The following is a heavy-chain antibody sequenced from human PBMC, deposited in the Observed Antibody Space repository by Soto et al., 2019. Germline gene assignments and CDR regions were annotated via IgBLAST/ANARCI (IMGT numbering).Heavy chain of an antibody. J-gene: IGHJ4*02. Sequence: SETLSLTCTVSGGSVSSGSYYWSWIRQPPGKGLEWIGYIYYSGSTNYNPSLKSRVTISVDTSKNQFSLKLSSVTAADTAVYYCARDAYSSGLAHWGQGTLVTVSS. CDR2: IYYSGST. V-gene: IGHV4-61*01. D-gene: IGHD6-19*01. CDR1: GGSVSSGSYY. CDR3: ARDAYSSGLAH.